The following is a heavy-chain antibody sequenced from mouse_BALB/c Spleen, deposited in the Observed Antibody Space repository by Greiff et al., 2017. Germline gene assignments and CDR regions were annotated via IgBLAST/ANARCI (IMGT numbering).Heavy chain of an antibody. Sequence: EVQGVESGGDLVKPGGSLKLSCAASGFTFSSYGMSWVRQTPDKRLEWVATISSGGSYTYYPDSVKGRFTISRDNAKNTLYLQMSSLKSEDTAMYYCASRYDDAMDYWGQGTSVTVSS. V-gene: IGHV5-6*01. CDR1: GFTFSSYG. CDR2: ISSGGSYT. J-gene: IGHJ4*01. CDR3: ASRYDDAMDY. D-gene: IGHD2-14*01.